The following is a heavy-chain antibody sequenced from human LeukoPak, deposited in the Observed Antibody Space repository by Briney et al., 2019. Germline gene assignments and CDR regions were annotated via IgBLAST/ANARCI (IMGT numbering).Heavy chain of an antibody. Sequence: GGSLRLSCAASGFTFSSYAMSWVRQAPGKGLEWVSAISGSGGSTYYADSVKGRFTISRDNSKNTLYLQMNSLRAEDTAVYYCGAGSTSGYWNWFDPWGQGTRVIVSS. V-gene: IGHV3-23*01. CDR2: ISGSGGST. D-gene: IGHD2-2*01. CDR1: GFTFSSYA. J-gene: IGHJ5*02. CDR3: GAGSTSGYWNWFDP.